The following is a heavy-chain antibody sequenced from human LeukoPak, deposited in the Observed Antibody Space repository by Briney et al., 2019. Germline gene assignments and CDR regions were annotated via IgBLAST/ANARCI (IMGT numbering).Heavy chain of an antibody. Sequence: GGSLRLSCAASGFTVSSYSMNWVRQAPRKGLEWVSSISTSSTYIYYADSVKGRFTISRDNAKNSLYLQMNSLRAEDTAVYYCARDPPFIIGTTFFDYWGQGTLVTVSS. CDR3: ARDPPFIIGTTFFDY. D-gene: IGHD1-20*01. CDR1: GFTVSSYS. V-gene: IGHV3-21*01. J-gene: IGHJ4*02. CDR2: ISTSSTYI.